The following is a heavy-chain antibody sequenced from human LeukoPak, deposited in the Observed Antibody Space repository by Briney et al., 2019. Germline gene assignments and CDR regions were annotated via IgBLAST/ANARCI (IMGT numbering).Heavy chain of an antibody. CDR1: GGSIGSYY. D-gene: IGHD3-22*01. Sequence: SETLSLTCTVSGGSIGSYYWSWIRQPPGKGLEWIGYIYDSGSTNYNPSLKSRVTISVDTSKNQFSLKLSSVTAADTAVYYCACLTTADAFDIWGQGAMVTVSS. V-gene: IGHV4-59*01. CDR2: IYDSGST. J-gene: IGHJ3*02. CDR3: ACLTTADAFDI.